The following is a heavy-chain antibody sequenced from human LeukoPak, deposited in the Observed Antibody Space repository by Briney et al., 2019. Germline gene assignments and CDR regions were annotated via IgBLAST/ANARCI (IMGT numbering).Heavy chain of an antibody. Sequence: QAGGSLRLSCAASGFTFSNYAMSWVRQAPGKGLECVSDISGSGGSTYYADSVKGRFTISRDNSKNTLYLQMSSLRVEDTAIYYCTKDQYSGSYPFDYWGQGTLVTVSS. V-gene: IGHV3-23*01. J-gene: IGHJ4*02. CDR3: TKDQYSGSYPFDY. CDR1: GFTFSNYA. CDR2: ISGSGGST. D-gene: IGHD1-26*01.